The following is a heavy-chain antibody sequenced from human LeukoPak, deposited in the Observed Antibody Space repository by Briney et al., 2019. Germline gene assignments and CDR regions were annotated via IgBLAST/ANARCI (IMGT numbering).Heavy chain of an antibody. CDR2: ISGSGGST. D-gene: IGHD4-23*01. CDR1: GFTFSSYA. CDR3: AKKSYGGSDY. V-gene: IGHV3-23*01. Sequence: GGSLRLSCAASGFTFSSYAMSWVRQAPGKGLEWVSGISGSGGSTYYADSVKGRFTISRDNSKNTLYRQMNSLRAEDTAEYYCAKKSYGGSDYWGQGTLVTVSS. J-gene: IGHJ4*02.